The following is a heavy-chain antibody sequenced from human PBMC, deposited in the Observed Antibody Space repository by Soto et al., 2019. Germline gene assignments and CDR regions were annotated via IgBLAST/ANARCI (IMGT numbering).Heavy chain of an antibody. Sequence: ASVKVSCKASGYTFTSYDINWVRQATGQGLEWMGWMNPNSGNTGYAQKFQGRVTMTRNTSISTAYMELSSLRSEDTAVYYCARVVGSEMATISWLGYWGQGTLVTVSS. D-gene: IGHD5-12*01. J-gene: IGHJ4*02. V-gene: IGHV1-8*01. CDR3: ARVVGSEMATISWLGY. CDR2: MNPNSGNT. CDR1: GYTFTSYD.